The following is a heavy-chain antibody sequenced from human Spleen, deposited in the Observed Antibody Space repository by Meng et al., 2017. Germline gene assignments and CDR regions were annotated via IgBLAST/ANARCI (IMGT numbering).Heavy chain of an antibody. V-gene: IGHV4-34*01. CDR2: ISHDGST. CDR3: ARVGITGTSLDY. J-gene: IGHJ4*02. CDR1: GGSLTGSY. Sequence: QVQLKRCAAGRLRPSETLSPACAVVGGSLTGSYWTWIRQSPRKGLEWIGDISHDGSTDYSPSLKSRVTISVDTSRKEFSLNLRSVTAADTALYFCARVGITGTSLDYWGQGTLVTVSS. D-gene: IGHD1/OR15-1a*01.